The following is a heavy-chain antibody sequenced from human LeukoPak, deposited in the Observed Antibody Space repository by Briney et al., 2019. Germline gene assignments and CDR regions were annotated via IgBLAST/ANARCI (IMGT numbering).Heavy chain of an antibody. CDR2: IYTSGST. V-gene: IGHV4-61*02. J-gene: IGHJ4*02. CDR1: GGSISSGSYY. Sequence: SQTLSLTCTVSGGSISSGSYYWSWIRQPAGKGLEWIGRIYTSGSTYYNPSLKSRVTISVDTSKNQFSLKLSSVTAADTAVYYCASERGYYDSSGYYNVLDYWGQGTLVTVSS. CDR3: ASERGYYDSSGYYNVLDY. D-gene: IGHD3-22*01.